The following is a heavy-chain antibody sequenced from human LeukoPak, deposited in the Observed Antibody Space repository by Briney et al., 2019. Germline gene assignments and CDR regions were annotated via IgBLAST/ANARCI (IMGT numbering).Heavy chain of an antibody. CDR2: IYSGGNT. V-gene: IGHV3-53*01. J-gene: IGHJ4*02. D-gene: IGHD1-1*01. CDR3: ARLVATTGRLYFDY. CDR1: GFTVSSNY. Sequence: GGSLRLSCAASGFTVSSNYMGWVRQAPGKGLEYVSVIYSGGNTYYAGSVKGRFTISRDNSKNTMYLQMNSLRAEDTAVFYCARLVATTGRLYFDYWGQGTLVTVSS.